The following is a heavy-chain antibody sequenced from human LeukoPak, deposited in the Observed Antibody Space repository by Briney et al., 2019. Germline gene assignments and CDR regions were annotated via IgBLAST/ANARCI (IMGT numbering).Heavy chain of an antibody. CDR2: IWYDGSNK. CDR3: TRGNGYSYGYLDY. J-gene: IGHJ4*02. CDR1: GFTFSSSG. D-gene: IGHD5-18*01. Sequence: GGSLRLSCAASGFTFSSSGMHWVRQAPAKGLEWVAVIWYDGSNKYYVDSVKGRFTISRDNSKNTLYVQMNARRGEDTAVYYCTRGNGYSYGYLDYWGQGTLVSVSS. V-gene: IGHV3-33*01.